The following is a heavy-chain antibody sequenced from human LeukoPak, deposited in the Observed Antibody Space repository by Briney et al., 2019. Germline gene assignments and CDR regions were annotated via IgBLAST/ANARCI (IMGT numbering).Heavy chain of an antibody. V-gene: IGHV1-3*01. CDR3: ARDSGSGSNDY. Sequence: GASVTVSCTASGHTFTSYAIHWVRQAPGQRLEWMGWISAGNGNTKYSQNFQGRVTFISNTSATTAFMELSSLRSEDAAVYYCARDSGSGSNDYWGQGTLVTVSS. CDR2: ISAGNGNT. CDR1: GHTFTSYA. J-gene: IGHJ4*02. D-gene: IGHD1-26*01.